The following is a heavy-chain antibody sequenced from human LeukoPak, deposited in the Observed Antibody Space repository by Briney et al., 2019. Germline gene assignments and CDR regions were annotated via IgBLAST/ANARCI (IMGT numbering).Heavy chain of an antibody. J-gene: IGHJ6*03. CDR2: ISGSGGST. CDR3: ARERGYYYYMDV. CDR1: GFTFNNFA. Sequence: PGGSLRLSCAASGFTFNNFAMSWVRQAPGKGLEWVSAISGSGGSTYYADSVKGRFTISRDNSKNTLYLQMSSLRAEDTAVYYCARERGYYYYMDVWGKGTTVTISS. V-gene: IGHV3-23*01.